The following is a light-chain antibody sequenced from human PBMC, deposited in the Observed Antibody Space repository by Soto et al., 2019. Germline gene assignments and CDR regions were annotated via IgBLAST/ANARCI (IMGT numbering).Light chain of an antibody. CDR1: QTIATF. CDR2: GAS. V-gene: IGKV1-39*01. CDR3: QLSHTLPT. Sequence: QMTLSPSSLSLKIRDRVTITCRASQTIATFLNWYQQKPGKAPKLLIYGASTLQSGVPSRFSGSGSGADFTLTISSLQPEDSATYYCQLSHTLPTSAHGTRLEIK. J-gene: IGKJ5*01.